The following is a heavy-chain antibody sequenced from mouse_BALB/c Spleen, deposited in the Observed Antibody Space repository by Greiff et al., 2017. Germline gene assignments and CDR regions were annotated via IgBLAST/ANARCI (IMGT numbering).Heavy chain of an antibody. J-gene: IGHJ2*01. Sequence: EVKLMESGGGLVKPGGSLKLSCAASGFAFSSYDMSWVRQTPEKRLEWVAYISSGGGSTYYPDTVKGRFTISRDNAKNTLYLQMSSLKSEDTAMYYCARHGSYGSSPYYFDYWGQGTTLTVSS. V-gene: IGHV5-12-1*01. CDR2: ISSGGGST. CDR3: ARHGSYGSSPYYFDY. CDR1: GFAFSSYD. D-gene: IGHD1-1*01.